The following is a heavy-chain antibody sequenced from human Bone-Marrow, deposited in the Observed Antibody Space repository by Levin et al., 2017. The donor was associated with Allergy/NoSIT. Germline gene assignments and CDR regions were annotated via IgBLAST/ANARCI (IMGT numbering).Heavy chain of an antibody. Sequence: GGSLRLSCAASGFTLSSYAMSWVRQAPGKGLEWVSAISGSGGSTDYADSVKGRFTVSRDNSKNTLYLQMNSLRAEDTAVYYCAKATNGGYRIWDYWGQGTLVTVSS. D-gene: IGHD1-26*01. CDR3: AKATNGGYRIWDY. V-gene: IGHV3-23*01. CDR2: ISGSGGST. J-gene: IGHJ4*02. CDR1: GFTLSSYA.